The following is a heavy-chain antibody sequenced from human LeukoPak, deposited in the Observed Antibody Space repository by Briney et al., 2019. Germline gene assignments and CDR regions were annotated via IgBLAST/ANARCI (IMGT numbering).Heavy chain of an antibody. J-gene: IGHJ4*02. D-gene: IGHD1-26*01. CDR1: GGTFSSYA. CDR2: IIPIFGTA. V-gene: IGHV1-69*01. Sequence: SVKVSCKASGGTFSSYAISWVRQAPGQGLEWMGGIIPIFGTANYAQKFQGRVTITADESTSTAYMELSSLRSEDTAVYYCARPLQGIVGATGFDYWGQGTLVTVSS. CDR3: ARPLQGIVGATGFDY.